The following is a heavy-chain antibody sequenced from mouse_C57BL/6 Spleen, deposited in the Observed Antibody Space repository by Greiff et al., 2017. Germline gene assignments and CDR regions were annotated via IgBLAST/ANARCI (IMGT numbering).Heavy chain of an antibody. V-gene: IGHV1-9*01. D-gene: IGHD1-1*01. Sequence: QVQLQQSGAELMKPGASVKLSCKATGYTFTGYWIEWVKQRPGHGLEWIGEIFPGSGSTNYNEKFKGKATFTADTSSNTAYMQLSSLTTEDADIYSSARGGHYYGSSGYFDVWGKGTTVTVSS. J-gene: IGHJ1*03. CDR3: ARGGHYYGSSGYFDV. CDR1: GYTFTGYW. CDR2: IFPGSGST.